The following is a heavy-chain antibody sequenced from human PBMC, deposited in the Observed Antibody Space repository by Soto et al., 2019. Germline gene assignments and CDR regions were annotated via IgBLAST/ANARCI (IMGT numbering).Heavy chain of an antibody. J-gene: IGHJ6*02. Sequence: ASVKVSCKASGYTFTSYGISWVRQAPGQGLEWMGWFSAYNGNTNYAQKLQGRVTMTTDTSTSTAYMELRSLRSDDTAVYYCARGITFGGVIPYYYGMDVWGQGTTVTVSS. CDR1: GYTFTSYG. CDR3: ARGITFGGVIPYYYGMDV. D-gene: IGHD3-16*02. V-gene: IGHV1-18*04. CDR2: FSAYNGNT.